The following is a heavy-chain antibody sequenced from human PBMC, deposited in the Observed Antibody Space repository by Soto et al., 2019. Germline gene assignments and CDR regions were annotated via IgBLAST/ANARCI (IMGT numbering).Heavy chain of an antibody. Sequence: PSETLSLTCAVSGGSMSRGGQSWSWIRQPPGKGLEWLGFIYYTGSTYYNPSLKSRVTLSVDRSKNQFSLNLTSVTAADTAVYYCARDKGGALNWNAYYYYGMDVWGQGTTVTVSS. CDR2: IYYTGST. CDR1: GGSMSRGGQS. CDR3: ARDKGGALNWNAYYYYGMDV. J-gene: IGHJ6*02. V-gene: IGHV4-30-2*01. D-gene: IGHD1-20*01.